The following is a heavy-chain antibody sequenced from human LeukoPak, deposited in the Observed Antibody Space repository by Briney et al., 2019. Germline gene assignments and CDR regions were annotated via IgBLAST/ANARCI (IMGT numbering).Heavy chain of an antibody. V-gene: IGHV3-53*01. D-gene: IGHD3-10*01. Sequence: GGSLRLSCAASGFTVRSKFMSWVRQAPGTGLEWVSIIHSGGTTYYAESVKGRFTISRDNSKNTLYLQMNSLRAEDTAVYYCARDLGSSSDYWGQGTLVTVSS. CDR1: GFTVRSKF. CDR2: IHSGGTT. J-gene: IGHJ4*02. CDR3: ARDLGSSSDY.